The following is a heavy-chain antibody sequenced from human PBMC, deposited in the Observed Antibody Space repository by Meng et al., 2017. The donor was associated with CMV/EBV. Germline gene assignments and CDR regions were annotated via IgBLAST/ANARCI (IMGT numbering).Heavy chain of an antibody. CDR2: IYYSGST. Sequence: GSLRLSCTVSGGSISSYYWSWIRQPPGKGLEWIGYIYYSGSTNYNPSPKSRVTISVDTSKNQFSLKLSSVTAADTAVYYCARRIAAAGFYYGMDVWGQGTTVTVSS. J-gene: IGHJ6*02. CDR1: GGSISSYY. V-gene: IGHV4-59*01. CDR3: ARRIAAAGFYYGMDV. D-gene: IGHD6-13*01.